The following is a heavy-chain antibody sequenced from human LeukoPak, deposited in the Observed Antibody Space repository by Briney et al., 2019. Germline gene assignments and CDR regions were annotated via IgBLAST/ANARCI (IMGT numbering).Heavy chain of an antibody. Sequence: GGSLRLSCAASGFTFSSYGMHWVRQAPGKGLEWVAVISYDGSNKYYADSVKRRFTISRDNSKNTLYLQMNSLRAEDTAVYYCAKDQSLRVLEWSEPYYYCGMDVWGQGTTVTVSS. V-gene: IGHV3-30*18. D-gene: IGHD3-3*01. J-gene: IGHJ6*02. CDR3: AKDQSLRVLEWSEPYYYCGMDV. CDR1: GFTFSSYG. CDR2: ISYDGSNK.